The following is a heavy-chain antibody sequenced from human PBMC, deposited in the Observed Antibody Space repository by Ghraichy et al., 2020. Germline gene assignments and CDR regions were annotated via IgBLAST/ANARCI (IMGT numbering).Heavy chain of an antibody. J-gene: IGHJ6*02. Sequence: SETLSLTCTVSGGSLRSQFWTWVRQPPGKGLEWIGYISHTGNTNYSPSLGGRATISLDTSNNRFSLSLTSVNAEDSATYYCARRGRGYSLYYYGLDVWGPGTTVTVSS. V-gene: IGHV4-59*08. CDR3: ARRGRGYSLYYYGLDV. D-gene: IGHD5-18*01. CDR2: ISHTGNT. CDR1: GGSLRSQF.